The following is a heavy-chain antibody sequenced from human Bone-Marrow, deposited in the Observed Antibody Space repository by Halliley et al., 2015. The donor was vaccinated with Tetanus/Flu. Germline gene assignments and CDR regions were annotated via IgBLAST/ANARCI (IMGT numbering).Heavy chain of an antibody. J-gene: IGHJ6*02. Sequence: SRVNGDGSETPYADSVKGRLSISRDNAKNTVYLQMNNLRADDTATYYCATYYYYTSGPHRSLDVWGQGTTVTVSS. CDR3: ATYYYYTSGPHRSLDV. CDR2: VNGDGSET. V-gene: IGHV3-74*01. D-gene: IGHD3-22*01.